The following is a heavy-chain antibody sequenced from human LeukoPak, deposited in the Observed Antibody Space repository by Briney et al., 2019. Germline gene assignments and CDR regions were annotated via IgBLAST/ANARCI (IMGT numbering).Heavy chain of an antibody. CDR1: GFTFSSYE. CDR2: ISNTGSTI. V-gene: IGHV3-48*03. CDR3: ARQTSRKNFDY. J-gene: IGHJ4*02. D-gene: IGHD1-14*01. Sequence: GGSLRLSCAASGFTFSSYEMNWVRQAPGKGLEWVSYISNTGSTIYYADSVKGRFTISRDNAKNSLFLQVNSLRAEDTAIYYCARQTSRKNFDYWGQGTLVTVSS.